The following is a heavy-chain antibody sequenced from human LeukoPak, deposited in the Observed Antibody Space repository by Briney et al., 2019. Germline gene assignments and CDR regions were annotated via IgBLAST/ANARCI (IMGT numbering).Heavy chain of an antibody. D-gene: IGHD4-11*01. CDR1: GGSISSYY. Sequence: SETLSPTCTVSGGSISSYYWSWIRQPPGKGLEWIGEINHSGSTNYNPSLKSRVTISVDTSKNQFSLKLSSVTAADTAVYYCASRGGYSNYWGRSFDYWGQGTLVTVSS. CDR3: ASRGGYSNYWGRSFDY. J-gene: IGHJ4*02. CDR2: INHSGST. V-gene: IGHV4-34*01.